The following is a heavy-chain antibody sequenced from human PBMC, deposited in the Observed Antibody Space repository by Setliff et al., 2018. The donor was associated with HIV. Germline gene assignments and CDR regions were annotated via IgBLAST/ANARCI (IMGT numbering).Heavy chain of an antibody. J-gene: IGHJ3*01. CDR3: AHQELGYCSGGSCPPPHAFDV. D-gene: IGHD2-15*01. CDR1: GFSLSTSGVS. Sequence: LVNPTQTLTLTCTFSGFSLSTSGVSVGWIRQPPGKALEWLALIYWDDDKHYSPSLKSRLTITKDTSKNQVVLTMTNMDPVDTATYFCAHQELGYCSGGSCPPPHAFDVWGQGTLVTVSS. CDR2: IYWDDDK. V-gene: IGHV2-5*02.